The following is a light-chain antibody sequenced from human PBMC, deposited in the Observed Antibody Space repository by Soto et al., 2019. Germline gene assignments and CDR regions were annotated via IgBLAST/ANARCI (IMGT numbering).Light chain of an antibody. V-gene: IGKV3-11*01. CDR3: QQRSNWPPT. CDR1: QSVSSY. J-gene: IGKJ1*01. Sequence: EILLTQSPGTLSFSPGERATLSCRASQSVSSYLAWYQQKPGQAPRLLIYDASTRATGIPARFSGSGSGTDFTLTITSLEPEDFAVYYCQQRSNWPPTFGQGTKVDIK. CDR2: DAS.